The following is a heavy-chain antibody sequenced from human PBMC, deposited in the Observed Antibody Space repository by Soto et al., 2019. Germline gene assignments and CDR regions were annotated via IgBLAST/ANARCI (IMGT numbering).Heavy chain of an antibody. CDR3: ARKHAGYFYGIAY. Sequence: SETLSLTCTVSGDSITSFGYYWSWIRQHPGEGLEWLGYIYGSGSTFYNPSLKSRITLSVDTSKTRFSLKLTSVTVADTAVYFCARKHAGYFYGIAYWGQGTLVTVSS. V-gene: IGHV4-31*03. D-gene: IGHD3-10*01. CDR1: GDSITSFGYY. CDR2: IYGSGST. J-gene: IGHJ4*02.